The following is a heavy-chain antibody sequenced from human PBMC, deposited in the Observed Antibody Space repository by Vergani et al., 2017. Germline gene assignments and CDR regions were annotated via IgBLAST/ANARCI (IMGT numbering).Heavy chain of an antibody. J-gene: IGHJ3*02. Sequence: EVQLVESGGGLVQPGRSLRLSCAASGFTFDDYAMHWVRQAPGKGLEWVSGISWNSGSIGYADSVKGRFTISRDNAKNSLYLQMNSLRAEDTALYYCAKANHYDYGDYRPGWAFDIWGQGTMVTVSS. V-gene: IGHV3-9*01. CDR2: ISWNSGSI. CDR3: AKANHYDYGDYRPGWAFDI. CDR1: GFTFDDYA. D-gene: IGHD4-17*01.